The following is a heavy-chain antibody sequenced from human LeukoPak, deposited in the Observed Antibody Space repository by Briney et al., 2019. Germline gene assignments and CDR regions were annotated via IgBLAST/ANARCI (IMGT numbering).Heavy chain of an antibody. CDR1: GFTFSSYS. J-gene: IGHJ4*02. CDR3: AKDHAFIGYYDYVWGSYRYTYFDS. V-gene: IGHV3-23*01. D-gene: IGHD3-16*02. Sequence: PGGSLRLSCAASGFTFSSYSMNWVRQAPGKGLEWVSAISGSGGSTYYADSVKGRFTISRDNSKNTLYLQMNSLRAEDTAVYYCAKDHAFIGYYDYVWGSYRYTYFDSWGQGTLVTVSS. CDR2: ISGSGGST.